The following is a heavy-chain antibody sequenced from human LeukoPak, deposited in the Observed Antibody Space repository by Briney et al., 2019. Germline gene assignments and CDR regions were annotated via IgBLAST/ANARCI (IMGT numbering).Heavy chain of an antibody. CDR3: ARVGTAMVTIVAPYYMDV. J-gene: IGHJ6*03. D-gene: IGHD5-18*01. CDR2: IKEDGSEK. V-gene: IGHV3-7*01. CDR1: GFTFSSYW. Sequence: GGSLRLSCAASGFTFSSYWMSWVRQAPGKGQGWVANIKEDGSEKYYVDSVKGRFTISRDNAKNSLSLQMNSLRAEDTAVYYCARVGTAMVTIVAPYYMDVWGKGTTVTVSS.